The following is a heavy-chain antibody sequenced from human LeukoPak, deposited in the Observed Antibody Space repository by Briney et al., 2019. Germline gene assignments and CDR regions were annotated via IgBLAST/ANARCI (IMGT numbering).Heavy chain of an antibody. V-gene: IGHV1-18*01. CDR3: ARDNALVVTHDY. CDR2: ISAYNGNT. J-gene: IGHJ4*02. Sequence: ASVKVSCKASGYTFTSYGISWVRQAPGQGLEWMGWISAYNGNTNYAQKLQGRVTMTTDTSTSTAYMELRSLRSDDTAIYYCARDNALVVTHDYWGQGTLVTVSS. CDR1: GYTFTSYG. D-gene: IGHD2-21*02.